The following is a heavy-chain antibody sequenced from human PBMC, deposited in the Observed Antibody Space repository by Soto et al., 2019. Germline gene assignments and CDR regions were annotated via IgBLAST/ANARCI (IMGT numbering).Heavy chain of an antibody. D-gene: IGHD2-8*01. Sequence: QGQLVQSGPEVKKPGASVKVSCKTSGYTFSRYGISWVRQAPGQGLEWMGWISGYNGDTNYAQKLQGRLTMTIDTSTYTAYMELRSLTSDDTAIYYCAKNGQPPYYYYGMDVWGQGTTVTVSS. J-gene: IGHJ6*02. CDR2: ISGYNGDT. CDR3: AKNGQPPYYYYGMDV. CDR1: GYTFSRYG. V-gene: IGHV1-18*01.